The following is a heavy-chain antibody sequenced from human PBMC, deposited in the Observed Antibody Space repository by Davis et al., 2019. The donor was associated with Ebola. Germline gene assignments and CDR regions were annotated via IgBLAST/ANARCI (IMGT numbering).Heavy chain of an antibody. D-gene: IGHD3-10*01. V-gene: IGHV3-30*18. Sequence: PGGSLRLSCAASGFTFSSYGMHWVRQAPGKGLEWVAVISYDGSNKYYADSVKGRFTISRDNSKNTLYLQMNSLRAEDTAVYYCANFYGSGSYYNDYWGQGTLVTVSS. CDR1: GFTFSSYG. J-gene: IGHJ4*02. CDR2: ISYDGSNK. CDR3: ANFYGSGSYYNDY.